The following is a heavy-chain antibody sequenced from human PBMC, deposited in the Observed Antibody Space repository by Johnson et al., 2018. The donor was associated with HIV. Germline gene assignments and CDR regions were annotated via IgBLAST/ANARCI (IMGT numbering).Heavy chain of an antibody. Sequence: VQLVESGGDLVQPGGSLRLSCAASGFSFSTNAMSWVRQAPGKGLEWVSYISGSGSTTYYAAFVKGRFTISRDNAKNSLFLQMNSLRAEDTAVYYCARDYSKGDAFDIWGQGTMVTVSS. CDR1: GFSFSTNA. J-gene: IGHJ3*02. CDR2: ISGSGSTT. D-gene: IGHD1-26*01. V-gene: IGHV3-48*03. CDR3: ARDYSKGDAFDI.